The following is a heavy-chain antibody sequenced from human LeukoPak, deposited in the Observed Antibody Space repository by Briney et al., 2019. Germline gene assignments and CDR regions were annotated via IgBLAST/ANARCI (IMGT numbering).Heavy chain of an antibody. CDR3: ATECLNRAIFGVANDY. CDR1: GYTLTELS. Sequence: GASVKVSCKVSGYTLTELSMHWVRQAPGKGLEWMGGFDPEDGETIYAQKFQGRVTMTEDTSTDTAYMELSSLRSEDTAVYYCATECLNRAIFGVANDYWGQGTLVTVSS. D-gene: IGHD3-3*01. CDR2: FDPEDGET. V-gene: IGHV1-24*01. J-gene: IGHJ4*02.